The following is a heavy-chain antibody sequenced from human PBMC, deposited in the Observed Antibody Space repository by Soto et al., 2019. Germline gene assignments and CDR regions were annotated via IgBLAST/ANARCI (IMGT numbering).Heavy chain of an antibody. D-gene: IGHD3-3*02. J-gene: IGHJ5*02. CDR3: ASPKIAFYNWFDP. CDR2: IYYSGST. CDR1: GGSIRGLSCR. Sequence: PSETLSLTCTVSGGSIRGLSCRWIWNRQPPGKGLEWIGSIYYSGSTYYNPSLKSRVTISVDTSKNQFSLKLSSVTAADTAVYYCASPKIAFYNWFDPWGQGTLVTV. V-gene: IGHV4-39*01.